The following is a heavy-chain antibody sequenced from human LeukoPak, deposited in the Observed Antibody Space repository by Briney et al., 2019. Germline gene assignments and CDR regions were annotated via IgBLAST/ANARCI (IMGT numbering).Heavy chain of an antibody. Sequence: GGCLRLSCAASGFTFSSYSMNWVRQAPGKGLEWVSYISSSSSTIYYADSVKGRFAISRDNAKNSLYLQMNSLRAEDTAVYYCARVSDYYDSSGYPPYWGQGTLVTVSS. CDR3: ARVSDYYDSSGYPPY. V-gene: IGHV3-48*01. J-gene: IGHJ4*02. D-gene: IGHD3-22*01. CDR2: ISSSSSTI. CDR1: GFTFSSYS.